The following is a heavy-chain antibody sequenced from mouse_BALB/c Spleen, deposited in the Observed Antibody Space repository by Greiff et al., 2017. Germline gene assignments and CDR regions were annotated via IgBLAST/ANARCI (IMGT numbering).Heavy chain of an antibody. D-gene: IGHD2-3*01. J-gene: IGHJ4*01. V-gene: IGHV5-17*02. Sequence: EVKLVESGGGLVQPGGSRKLSCAASGFTFSSFGMHWVRQAPEKGLEWVAYISSGRSTIYYADTVKGRFTISRDNPKNTLFLQMTSLRSEDTAMYYCARRSDGYSYYAMDYWGQGTSVTVSS. CDR3: ARRSDGYSYYAMDY. CDR1: GFTFSSFG. CDR2: ISSGRSTI.